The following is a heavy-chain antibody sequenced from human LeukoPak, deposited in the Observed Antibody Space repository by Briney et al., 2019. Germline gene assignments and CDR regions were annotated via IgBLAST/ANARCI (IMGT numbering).Heavy chain of an antibody. CDR1: GGSISIYY. V-gene: IGHV4-59*08. Sequence: SETLSLTCTVSGGSISIYYCSWIRQPPGKGLESIGYIYYSGSTNYNPSLKSRVTISVDTSKNQFSLKLSSVTAADTAVYYCARIKGYCSSTSCYSGGYYYGMDVWGQGTTVTVSS. D-gene: IGHD2-2*01. CDR2: IYYSGST. J-gene: IGHJ6*02. CDR3: ARIKGYCSSTSCYSGGYYYGMDV.